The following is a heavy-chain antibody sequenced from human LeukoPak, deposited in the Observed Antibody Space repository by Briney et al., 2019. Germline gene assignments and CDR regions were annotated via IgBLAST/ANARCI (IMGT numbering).Heavy chain of an antibody. Sequence: SETLSLTCTVSGGSISTYYWSWIRQPPGKGLEWIGYIYYSGSTNYNPSLKSRVTISVDTSKNQFSLKLSSVTPADTAVYYCARGTYYYDSSVAYWGQGTLVTVSS. J-gene: IGHJ4*02. V-gene: IGHV4-59*01. CDR1: GGSISTYY. CDR3: ARGTYYYDSSVAY. CDR2: IYYSGST. D-gene: IGHD3-22*01.